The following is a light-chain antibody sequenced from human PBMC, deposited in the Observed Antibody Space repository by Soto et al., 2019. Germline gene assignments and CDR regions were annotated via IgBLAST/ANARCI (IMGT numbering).Light chain of an antibody. CDR2: EVN. CDR1: SSDVGGYNY. Sequence: QSVLTQPASVSGSPGQSITISCTGTSSDVGGYNYVSWYQHHPGKAPKLMIYEVNNRPSGVSNRFSGSKSGNTASLAISGLQAEDEADYYCTSYTTSSTHVVFGGGTKLTVL. CDR3: TSYTTSSTHVV. J-gene: IGLJ2*01. V-gene: IGLV2-14*01.